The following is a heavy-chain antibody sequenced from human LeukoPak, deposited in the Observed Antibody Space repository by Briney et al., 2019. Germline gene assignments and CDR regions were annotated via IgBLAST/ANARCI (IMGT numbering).Heavy chain of an antibody. CDR3: AKNGLGIVVATFDP. V-gene: IGHV4-59*03. CDR2: IYSSGST. J-gene: IGHJ5*02. CDR1: GGSMSNYY. Sequence: PSETLSLTCRVSGGSMSNYYWSWIRQVPGKGLEWIGYIYSSGSTNYNPSLRSRVTISIDTSNNQFFLKLTSVTAADTAVYYCAKNGLGIVVATFDPWGQGTLVTVSS. D-gene: IGHD3-22*01.